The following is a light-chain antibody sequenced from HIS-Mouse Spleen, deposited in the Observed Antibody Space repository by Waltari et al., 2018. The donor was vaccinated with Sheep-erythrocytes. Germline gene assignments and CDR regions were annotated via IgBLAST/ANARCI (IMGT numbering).Light chain of an antibody. V-gene: IGLV2-23*01. CDR3: CSYAGSSTPWV. J-gene: IGLJ3*02. Sequence: QSALTQPAPVPGSPGQSITISCTGTSSAVGSYNLVSWYQQHPGKAPKLMIYEGSKRPSGVSNRFSGSKSGNTASLTISGLQAEDEADYYCCSYAGSSTPWVFGGGTKLTVL. CDR1: SSAVGSYNL. CDR2: EGS.